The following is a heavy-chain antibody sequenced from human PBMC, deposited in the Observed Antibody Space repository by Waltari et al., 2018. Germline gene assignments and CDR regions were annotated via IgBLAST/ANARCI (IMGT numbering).Heavy chain of an antibody. CDR2: IYYSGST. J-gene: IGHJ4*02. Sequence: QVQLQESGPGLVKPSETLSLTCTVSGGSISSYYWSWIRQPPGKGLEWIGYIYYSGSTNYNPSLKSRVTISVDTSKNQFSLKLSSVTAADTAVYYCASHQLGSYYFDYWGQGTLVTVSS. CDR3: ASHQLGSYYFDY. D-gene: IGHD1-1*01. CDR1: GGSISSYY. V-gene: IGHV4-59*01.